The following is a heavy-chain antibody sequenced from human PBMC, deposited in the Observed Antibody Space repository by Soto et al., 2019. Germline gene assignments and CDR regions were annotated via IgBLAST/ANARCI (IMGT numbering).Heavy chain of an antibody. Sequence: GGSLRLSCAASGFTFSSYGMHWVRQAPGKGLEWVAVIWYDGSNKYYADSVKGRFTISRDNSKNTLYLQMNSLRAEDTAVYYCARDLGSGKQQLVRGNWFDPWGQGTLVTVSS. V-gene: IGHV3-33*01. J-gene: IGHJ5*02. CDR1: GFTFSSYG. CDR2: IWYDGSNK. D-gene: IGHD6-13*01. CDR3: ARDLGSGKQQLVRGNWFDP.